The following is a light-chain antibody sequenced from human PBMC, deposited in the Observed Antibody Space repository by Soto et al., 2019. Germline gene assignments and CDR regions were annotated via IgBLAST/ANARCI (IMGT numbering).Light chain of an antibody. Sequence: EIVLTQSPGTLSLSPGERATLSCRASQSVISNYLAWYQQKPGQAPRLLIHGASSRVTGIPDRFRGSGSGTDFTLTISRLEPEDFAVYFCQQYVRSPRTFGGGTRVEIK. CDR1: QSVISNY. CDR3: QQYVRSPRT. J-gene: IGKJ4*01. V-gene: IGKV3-20*01. CDR2: GAS.